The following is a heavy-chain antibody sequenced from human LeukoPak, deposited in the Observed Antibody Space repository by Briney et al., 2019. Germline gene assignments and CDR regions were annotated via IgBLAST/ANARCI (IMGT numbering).Heavy chain of an antibody. J-gene: IGHJ1*01. D-gene: IGHD5-24*01. Sequence: SETLSLTCAVYGGSFSGYYWSWIRQPPGKGLEWIGEINHSGSTNYNPSLKSRVTISVDTSKNQFSLKLSSVTAADTAVYYCARHLRDGYSLEYFQHWGQGTLVTVSS. CDR2: INHSGST. V-gene: IGHV4-34*01. CDR3: ARHLRDGYSLEYFQH. CDR1: GGSFSGYY.